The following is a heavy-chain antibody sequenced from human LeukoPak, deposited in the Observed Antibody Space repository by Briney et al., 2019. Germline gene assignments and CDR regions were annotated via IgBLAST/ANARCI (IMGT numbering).Heavy chain of an antibody. CDR2: IYPGDSDT. CDR3: ARHQAEYASRPIAFDI. V-gene: IGHV5-51*01. Sequence: GESLKISCKGSGYSFTSYWIGWVRQMPGKGLEWMGIIYPGDSDTRYSPSFQGQVTISADKSISTAYLQWSSLKASDTAMYYCARHQAEYASRPIAFDIWGQGTMVTVSS. D-gene: IGHD2/OR15-2a*01. J-gene: IGHJ3*02. CDR1: GYSFTSYW.